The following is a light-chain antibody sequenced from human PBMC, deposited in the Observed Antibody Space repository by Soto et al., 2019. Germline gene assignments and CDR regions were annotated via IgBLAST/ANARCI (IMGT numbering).Light chain of an antibody. CDR1: QSVVSN. V-gene: IGKV3-15*01. Sequence: ETVMTQSPATLSVSPGEGATLSCRASQSVVSNLACYQQKPGQSPRLLIYGASTRATGIPARFSGSGSGTEFTLTIRGLQSEDFAVYYCQQYNNWHPNTFVQGTKLEIK. J-gene: IGKJ2*01. CDR3: QQYNNWHPNT. CDR2: GAS.